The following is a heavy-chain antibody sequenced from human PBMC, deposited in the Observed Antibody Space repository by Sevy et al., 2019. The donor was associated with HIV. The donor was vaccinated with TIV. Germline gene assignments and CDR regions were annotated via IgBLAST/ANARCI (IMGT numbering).Heavy chain of an antibody. V-gene: IGHV3-9*01. Sequence: GGSLRLACAASGFTFDDYAMHWVRQAPGKGLEWVSGISWNSGIVKYGDSVIGRFTVSRDNAKNSLYLQMNSLRPEDTAFYYCAKDRLLRPSPHSDFWGQGTLVTVSS. CDR3: AKDRLLRPSPHSDF. D-gene: IGHD3-22*01. CDR2: ISWNSGIV. J-gene: IGHJ4*02. CDR1: GFTFDDYA.